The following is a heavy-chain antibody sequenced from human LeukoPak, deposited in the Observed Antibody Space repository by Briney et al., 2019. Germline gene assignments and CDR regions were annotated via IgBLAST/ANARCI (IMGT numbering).Heavy chain of an antibody. D-gene: IGHD4-17*01. Sequence: GGSLRLSCAASGFTFSSYAINWVRQAPGKGLEWVSAISGSGGSTYYADSAKGRFTISRDNSKNTLYLQMNSLRVEDMAVYYCGTDLYGDYAMDVWGQGTTVTVSS. CDR1: GFTFSSYA. J-gene: IGHJ6*02. V-gene: IGHV3-23*01. CDR3: GTDLYGDYAMDV. CDR2: ISGSGGST.